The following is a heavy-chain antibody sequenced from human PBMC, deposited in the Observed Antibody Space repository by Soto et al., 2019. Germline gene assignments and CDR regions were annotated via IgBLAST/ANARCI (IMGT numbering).Heavy chain of an antibody. Sequence: SETLSLTWTVAGGYSIDLYCSCIRQPPGKGLEWIGYIYYSGTTDYSPSLKSRVTISVDTSKNQFSLKLSSVTAADSAIYYCARQSGGYYYYGMDVWGQGTTVTVSS. CDR3: ARQSGGYYYYGMDV. CDR1: GGYSIDLY. D-gene: IGHD1-26*01. CDR2: IYYSGTT. V-gene: IGHV4-59*08. J-gene: IGHJ6*02.